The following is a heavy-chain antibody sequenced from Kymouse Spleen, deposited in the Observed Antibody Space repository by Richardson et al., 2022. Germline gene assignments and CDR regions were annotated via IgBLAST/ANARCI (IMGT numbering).Heavy chain of an antibody. J-gene: IGHJ6*02. Sequence: QVQLQQWGAGLLKPSETLSLTCAVYGGSFSGYYWSWIRQPPGKGLEWIGEINHSGSTNYNPSLKSRVTISVDTSKNQFSLKLSSVTAADTAVYYCAREWLVPSGMDVWGQGTTVTVSS. D-gene: IGHD6-19*01. CDR1: GGSFSGYY. V-gene: IGHV4-34*01. CDR3: AREWLVPSGMDV. CDR2: INHSGST.